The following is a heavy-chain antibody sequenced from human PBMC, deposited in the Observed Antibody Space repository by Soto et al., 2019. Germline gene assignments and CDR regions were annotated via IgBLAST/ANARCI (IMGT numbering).Heavy chain of an antibody. CDR3: ARLRGYGMYYYGMDV. CDR1: GDSISRFY. J-gene: IGHJ6*02. D-gene: IGHD6-25*01. CDR2: VSSSESP. Sequence: PSETLSLTCTVSGDSISRFYWNWIRQAPGKGLEWIGYVSSSESPDYNPSLKSRVTMSLDTSKNQFSLELSSVTAADTAVYYCARLRGYGMYYYGMDVWGQGTTVTVSS. V-gene: IGHV4-59*08.